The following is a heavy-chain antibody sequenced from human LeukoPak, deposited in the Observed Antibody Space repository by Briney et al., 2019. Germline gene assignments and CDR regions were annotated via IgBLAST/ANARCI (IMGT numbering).Heavy chain of an antibody. J-gene: IGHJ4*02. CDR2: IKEDGSVK. D-gene: IGHD6-6*01. CDR3: ARIGYSSSSNDY. CDR1: GFTFSHYW. V-gene: IGHV3-7*01. Sequence: GGSLRLSCVASGFTFSHYWMTWVRQAPGKGLGWVANIKEDGSVKYYVDSVKGRFTISRDNTRNSLYLQMNSLRAEDTAVYYCARIGYSSSSNDYWGQGTLVTVSS.